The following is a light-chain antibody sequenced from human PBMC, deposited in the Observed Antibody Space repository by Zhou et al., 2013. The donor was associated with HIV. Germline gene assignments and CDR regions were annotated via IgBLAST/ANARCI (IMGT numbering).Light chain of an antibody. CDR1: HDIESY. Sequence: DIQLTQSPSFLSASVGKRVTITCRASHDIESYLAWYQQRPGKAPKLLIFAASSLQSGVPSRFSGSGSGTEFTLSISSLQPEDFATYYCQQANSFPWTFGQGTKVEVK. CDR2: AAS. CDR3: QQANSFPWT. J-gene: IGKJ1*01. V-gene: IGKV1-9*01.